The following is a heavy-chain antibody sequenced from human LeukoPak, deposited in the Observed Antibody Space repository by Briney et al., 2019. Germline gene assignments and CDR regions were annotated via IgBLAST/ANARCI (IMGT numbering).Heavy chain of an antibody. CDR2: GDYSGGT. D-gene: IGHD6-19*01. CDR3: AGERGEEYSSGWYKRNYFDN. CDR1: GGSINDYS. V-gene: IGHV4-59*12. J-gene: IGHJ4*02. Sequence: ASETLSLTCTVSGGSINDYSWSWIRQPPGKGLEWIASGDYSGGTYYNPSLESRVAISADMSKNQFSLKLTSVTGADTAVYYCAGERGEEYSSGWYKRNYFDNWGQGIRVTVSS.